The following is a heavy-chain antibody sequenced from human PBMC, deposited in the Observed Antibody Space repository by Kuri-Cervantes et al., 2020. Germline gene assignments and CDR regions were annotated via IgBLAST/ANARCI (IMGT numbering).Heavy chain of an antibody. J-gene: IGHJ4*02. CDR1: GFTFSSYE. D-gene: IGHD6-6*01. CDR3: ARTSSPDYFDY. V-gene: IGHV3-48*03. Sequence: GGSLRLSCAASGFTFSSYEMNWVRQAPGKGLEWVSYISSSGSTIYYADSVKGRFTISRDNAKNSLYLQMNSLRAGDTAVYYCARTSSPDYFDYWGQGTLVTVSS. CDR2: ISSSGSTI.